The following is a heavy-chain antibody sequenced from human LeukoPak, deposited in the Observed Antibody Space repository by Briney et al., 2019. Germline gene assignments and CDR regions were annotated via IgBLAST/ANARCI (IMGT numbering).Heavy chain of an antibody. CDR2: IYSSGST. D-gene: IGHD5/OR15-5a*01. Sequence: SETLSLTCTVSGGSISGYYWSWIRQSAGKGLEWIGRIYSSGSTNYNPSLKSRATMSVDTSKNHFSLNLSSVTAADTAVYYCARGDSTNQHGDYYGLDVWGQGTTVTVSS. CDR1: GGSISGYY. J-gene: IGHJ6*02. V-gene: IGHV4-4*07. CDR3: ARGDSTNQHGDYYGLDV.